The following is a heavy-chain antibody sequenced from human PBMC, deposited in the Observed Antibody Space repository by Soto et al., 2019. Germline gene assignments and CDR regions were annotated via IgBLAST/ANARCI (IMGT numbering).Heavy chain of an antibody. V-gene: IGHV3-33*01. D-gene: IGHD6-19*01. CDR3: ARVPPSIAVAGTSIGTYWGFDY. Sequence: QVQLVESGGGVVQPGRSLRLSCAASGFTFSSYGMHWVRQAPGKGLEWVAAIWYDGSNKYYADSVKGRFTISRDNSKNTLYLQMSSLRAEDTAVYYCARVPPSIAVAGTSIGTYWGFDYWGQGTLVTVSS. CDR1: GFTFSSYG. CDR2: IWYDGSNK. J-gene: IGHJ4*02.